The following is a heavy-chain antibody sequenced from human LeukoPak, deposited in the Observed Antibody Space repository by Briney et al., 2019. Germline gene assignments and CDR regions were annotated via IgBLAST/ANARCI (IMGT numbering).Heavy chain of an antibody. D-gene: IGHD5-18*01. CDR3: ARARSSYGYGDAFDI. J-gene: IGHJ3*02. CDR2: ISYDGSSK. CDR1: GFTFSTYA. Sequence: GRSLRLSCAASGFTFSTYAMHWVRQAPGKGLEWVAVISYDGSSKYYADSVKGRFTISRDNSKNTLYLQMNSLRAEDTAVYYCARARSSYGYGDAFDIWGQGTMVTVSS. V-gene: IGHV3-30*04.